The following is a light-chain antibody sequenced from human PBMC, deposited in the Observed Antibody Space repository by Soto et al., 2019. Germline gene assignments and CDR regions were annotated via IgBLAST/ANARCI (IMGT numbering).Light chain of an antibody. CDR2: GAS. V-gene: IGKV3-15*01. J-gene: IGKJ1*01. Sequence: EIVMTQSPATLSVSPGERATLSCRASQSITSNLAWYQQKPGQAPRLLIYGASTRATGVPARFSGSGSGTDFTLNISRLKSADFAVYYCQQYDNWLRTVGQGT. CDR1: QSITSN. CDR3: QQYDNWLRT.